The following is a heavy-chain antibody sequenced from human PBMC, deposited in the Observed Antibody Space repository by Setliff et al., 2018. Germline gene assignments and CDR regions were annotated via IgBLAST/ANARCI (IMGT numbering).Heavy chain of an antibody. Sequence: ASVKVSCKTSGYSFTVFGISWVRQAPGQGLEWMGWISPYYGNTNYAQQFQGRVTMTTDTSTTTAYMELTSLTSDDTAVYYCARGTDYHGSGSYWAKDVWGEGTTVTVSS. CDR2: ISPYYGNT. CDR3: ARGTDYHGSGSYWAKDV. V-gene: IGHV1-18*01. CDR1: GYSFTVFG. J-gene: IGHJ6*04. D-gene: IGHD3-10*01.